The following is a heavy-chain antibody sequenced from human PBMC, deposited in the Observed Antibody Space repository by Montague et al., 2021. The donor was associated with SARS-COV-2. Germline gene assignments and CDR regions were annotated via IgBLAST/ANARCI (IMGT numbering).Heavy chain of an antibody. CDR3: ARAIQTTPLMVVIAIPRPVDYFDY. J-gene: IGHJ4*02. CDR1: GGSFSGDGSFSGYY. V-gene: IGHV4-34*01. D-gene: IGHD2-21*01. CDR2: INHGGTP. Sequence: SETLSLTCAVYGGSFSGDGSFSGYYWRWIRQPPGKWLEWIGEINHGGTPNYNPSLKSRVIISVDTFKNQFSLKLRSVTAADTAVYYCARAIQTTPLMVVIAIPRPVDYFDYWGQGTLVTVSS.